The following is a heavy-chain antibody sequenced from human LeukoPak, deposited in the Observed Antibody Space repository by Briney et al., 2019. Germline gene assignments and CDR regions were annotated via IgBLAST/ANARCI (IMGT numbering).Heavy chain of an antibody. D-gene: IGHD2-2*01. Sequence: GGSLRLTCAASGFTVSTNYMSWVGQAPGKGLQGVSVIYSGGNTYYADSVKGRFTISRDNSKNTLYLQMNSLRAEDTALYYCARWYCTSVTCYYDYWGQGTLVTVSS. CDR3: ARWYCTSVTCYYDY. CDR1: GFTVSTNY. CDR2: IYSGGNT. V-gene: IGHV3-53*01. J-gene: IGHJ4*02.